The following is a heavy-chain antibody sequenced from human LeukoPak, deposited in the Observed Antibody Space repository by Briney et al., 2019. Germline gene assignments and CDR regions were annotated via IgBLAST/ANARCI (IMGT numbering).Heavy chain of an antibody. D-gene: IGHD3-3*01. Sequence: GESLKISCKASGYSFTSYWIAWVRQMPGKGLEWMGIIYPGDSDTRYSPSFQGQVTISADKSISTAYLQWSSLKASDTAMYYCARGRQPYYDFWSGYYWFDYWGQGTLVTVSS. V-gene: IGHV5-51*01. CDR1: GYSFTSYW. J-gene: IGHJ4*02. CDR3: ARGRQPYYDFWSGYYWFDY. CDR2: IYPGDSDT.